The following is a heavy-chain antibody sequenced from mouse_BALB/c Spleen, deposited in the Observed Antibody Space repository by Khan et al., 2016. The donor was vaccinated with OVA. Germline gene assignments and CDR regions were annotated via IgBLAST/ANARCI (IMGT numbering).Heavy chain of an antibody. CDR3: ARSGGNFHWYFDV. CDR1: GFTFGSFG. CDR2: ISSGSSTI. J-gene: IGHJ1*01. D-gene: IGHD2-1*01. Sequence: EVQGVESGGGLVQPGGSRKLSCAASGFTFGSFGMHWVRQAPKKGLEWVAYISSGSSTIYYVDTAKGRFTISRDNPKNTLFLQMTSLRSEDTAMYYCARSGGNFHWYFDVWGAGTSVTVSS. V-gene: IGHV5-17*02.